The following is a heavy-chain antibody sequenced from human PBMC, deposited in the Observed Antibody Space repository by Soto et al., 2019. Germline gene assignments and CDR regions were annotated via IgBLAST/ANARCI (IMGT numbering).Heavy chain of an antibody. CDR2: IIPIFGTA. V-gene: IGHV1-69*01. J-gene: IGHJ6*02. CDR3: ASLNMYSSSSSFSMDV. D-gene: IGHD6-6*01. Sequence: QVQLVQSGAEVQKPGSSVKVSCKASGGTFSSYAISWVRQAPGQGLEWMGGIIPIFGTANYAQKFQGRVTITADESTSTAYMELSSLRSEDTAVYYCASLNMYSSSSSFSMDVWGQGTTVTVSS. CDR1: GGTFSSYA.